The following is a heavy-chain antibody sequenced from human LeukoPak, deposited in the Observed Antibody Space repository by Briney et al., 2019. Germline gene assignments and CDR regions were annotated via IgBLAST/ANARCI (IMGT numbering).Heavy chain of an antibody. CDR3: ARDLYGDYEYNWFDP. CDR2: INSDGSST. J-gene: IGHJ5*02. V-gene: IGHV3-74*01. Sequence: PGGSLRLSCAASGFTFSSYWMHWVRQAPGKGLVRVSRINSDGSSTSYADSVKGRFTISRDNAKNTLYLQMNSLRAEDTAVYYCARDLYGDYEYNWFDPWGQGTLVTVSS. CDR1: GFTFSSYW. D-gene: IGHD4-17*01.